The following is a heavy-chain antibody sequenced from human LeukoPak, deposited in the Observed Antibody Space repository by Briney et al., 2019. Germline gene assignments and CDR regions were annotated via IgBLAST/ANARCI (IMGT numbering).Heavy chain of an antibody. CDR1: GGSFSGYY. CDR2: INHSGST. J-gene: IGHJ4*02. V-gene: IGHV4-34*01. Sequence: SETLSLTCAVDGGSFSGYYWSWIRQPPGKGLECIGEINHSGSTNYNPSLKSRVTISVDTSKNQFSLKLSSVTAADTAVYYCARRVNYRSHYYDSSGYYWPWGQGTLVTVSS. D-gene: IGHD3-22*01. CDR3: ARRVNYRSHYYDSSGYYWP.